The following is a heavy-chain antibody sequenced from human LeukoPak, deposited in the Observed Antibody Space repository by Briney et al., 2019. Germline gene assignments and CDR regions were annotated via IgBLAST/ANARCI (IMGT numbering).Heavy chain of an antibody. J-gene: IGHJ4*02. CDR3: AREISSAFFGD. D-gene: IGHD3-3*01. Sequence: QAGGSLRLSCAASGFIFSDHEMNWVRQAPGKGLEWVSYVSGGGTHIYYADSVKGRFTISRDNAKNSLYLQMNNVRVEDTAFYYSAREISSAFFGDWGQGTLVTVSS. CDR2: VSGGGTHI. V-gene: IGHV3-48*03. CDR1: GFIFSDHE.